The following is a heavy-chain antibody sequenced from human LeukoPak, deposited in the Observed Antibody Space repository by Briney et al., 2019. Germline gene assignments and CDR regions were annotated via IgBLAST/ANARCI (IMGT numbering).Heavy chain of an antibody. Sequence: ASVKVSCKASGDTFSGHGISWVRQAPGQGLEGMGGIIPLSGPANYAPKFQGTVTITADKSTGTAYLELNSLRSEDTAVYYCAKAGIQLWEGDSSYYYLDVWGKGTTVTVSS. CDR1: GDTFSGHG. J-gene: IGHJ6*03. V-gene: IGHV1-69*06. CDR2: IIPLSGPA. CDR3: AKAGIQLWEGDSSYYYLDV. D-gene: IGHD5-18*01.